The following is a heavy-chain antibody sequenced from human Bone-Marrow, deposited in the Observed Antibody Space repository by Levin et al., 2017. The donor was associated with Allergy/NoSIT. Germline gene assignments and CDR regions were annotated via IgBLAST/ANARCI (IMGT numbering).Heavy chain of an antibody. Sequence: PGGSLRLSCKGSGYSFTSYWIGWVRQMPGKGLEWMGIIYPGDSDTRYSPSFQGQVTISADKSISTAYLQWSSLKASDTAMYYCARHETIFGVDPKLGFDPWGQGTLVTVSS. CDR1: GYSFTSYW. V-gene: IGHV5-51*01. J-gene: IGHJ5*02. D-gene: IGHD3-3*01. CDR3: ARHETIFGVDPKLGFDP. CDR2: IYPGDSDT.